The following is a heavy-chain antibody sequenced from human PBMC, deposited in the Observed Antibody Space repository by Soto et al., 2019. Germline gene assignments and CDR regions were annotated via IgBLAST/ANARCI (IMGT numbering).Heavy chain of an antibody. V-gene: IGHV1-69*06. CDR3: ATNWGGGLHSEGYNWVGH. CDR2: ISPIFGTT. D-gene: IGHD7-27*01. J-gene: IGHJ5*02. Sequence: QVQLVQSGADVKKPGCSVKISCTASGGTFSAYTLSWVRQAPGQGLEWLGGISPIFGTTKYAQKLQGRVTFTADKSAGTAYLDLRSLRSDDTAVYYCATNWGGGLHSEGYNWVGHWGQGTRVTVSS. CDR1: GGTFSAYT.